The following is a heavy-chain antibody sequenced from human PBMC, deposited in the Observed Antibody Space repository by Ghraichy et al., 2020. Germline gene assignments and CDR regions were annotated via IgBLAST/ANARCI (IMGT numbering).Heavy chain of an antibody. V-gene: IGHV3-53*04. CDR3: ARDPGYYGFDY. D-gene: IGHD3-10*01. CDR2: IYSGGST. Sequence: GQSLNISCAASGFTVSSNYMNWVRQAPGKGLEWVSVIYSGGSTYYADSVKGRFTISRHNSKNTLYLQMNSLRAEDTAVYYCARDPGYYGFDYWGQGTLVTVSS. J-gene: IGHJ4*02. CDR1: GFTVSSNY.